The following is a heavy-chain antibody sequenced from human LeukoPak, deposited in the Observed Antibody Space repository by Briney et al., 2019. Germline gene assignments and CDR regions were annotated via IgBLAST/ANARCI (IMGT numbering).Heavy chain of an antibody. CDR1: GFPFSSYA. CDR2: ISSNGGST. V-gene: IGHV3-64*01. J-gene: IGHJ4*02. CDR3: ARTGGYSYGYSTFDY. D-gene: IGHD5-18*01. Sequence: GGSLRLSCAASGFPFSSYAMHWVRQAPGKGLEYVSAISSNGGSTYYANSVKGRFTISRDNSKNTLYLQMGSLRAEDMAVYYCARTGGYSYGYSTFDYWGQGTLVTVSS.